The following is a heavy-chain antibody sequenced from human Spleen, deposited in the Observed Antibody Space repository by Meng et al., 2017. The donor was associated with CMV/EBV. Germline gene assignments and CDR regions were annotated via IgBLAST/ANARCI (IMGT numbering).Heavy chain of an antibody. Sequence: GESLKISCAASGFTFSTYDMSWVRQAAGKGLEWVSSISGSGDSTYYADSVRGRFTVSRDNSKNTLYLQMNSLRDEDTALYYCAKDKFGRNSSGNNYWGQGTLVTVSS. CDR1: GFTFSTYD. D-gene: IGHD2/OR15-2a*01. V-gene: IGHV3-23*01. J-gene: IGHJ4*02. CDR3: AKDKFGRNSSGNNY. CDR2: ISGSGDST.